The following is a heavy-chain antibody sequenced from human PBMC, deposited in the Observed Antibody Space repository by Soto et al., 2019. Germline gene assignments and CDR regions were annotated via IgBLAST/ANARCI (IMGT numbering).Heavy chain of an antibody. CDR2: IYYTGGT. CDR3: ARFDVGLDY. V-gene: IGHV4-61*01. D-gene: IGHD1-26*01. Sequence: QVQLQESGPGLVKPSETLSLTCSVSGGSVSSGSYYWSWIRQSPEKGLEWIGYIYYTGGTKYNPSLTSRVTISTDTSRNQFSLKLTSVTAADTAVYYCARFDVGLDYWGQGVLVTVSS. CDR1: GGSVSSGSYY. J-gene: IGHJ4*02.